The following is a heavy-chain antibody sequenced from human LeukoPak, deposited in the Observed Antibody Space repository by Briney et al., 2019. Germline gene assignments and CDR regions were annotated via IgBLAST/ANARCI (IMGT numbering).Heavy chain of an antibody. CDR3: ARSLTIDYYMDV. Sequence: PSETLSLTCTVSGGSISSGSYYWSWIRQPAGKGLEWIGRIYTSGSTNYNPSLKSRVTISVDTSKNQFSLKLSSVTAADTAVYYCARSLTIDYYMDVWGKGTTVTISS. CDR2: IYTSGST. J-gene: IGHJ6*03. V-gene: IGHV4-61*02. CDR1: GGSISSGSYY. D-gene: IGHD3-3*01.